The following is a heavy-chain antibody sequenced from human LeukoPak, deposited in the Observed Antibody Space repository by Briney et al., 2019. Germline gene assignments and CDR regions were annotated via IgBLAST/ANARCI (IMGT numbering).Heavy chain of an antibody. D-gene: IGHD2-2*01. Sequence: GGSLRLSYAASGFRFTDYSMSWVRQAPGKGLEWVAGLGRSGEYKYYADSVKGRFTISRDNSKDTASLQMNSLRAEDSAIYFCVKDRPCETCMPMDAWGQGTTVTVSS. CDR2: LGRSGEYK. V-gene: IGHV3-23*01. CDR3: VKDRPCETCMPMDA. CDR1: GFRFTDYS. J-gene: IGHJ6*02.